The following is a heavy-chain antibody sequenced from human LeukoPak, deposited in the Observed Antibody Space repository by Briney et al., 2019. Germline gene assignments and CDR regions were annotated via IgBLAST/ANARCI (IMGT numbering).Heavy chain of an antibody. V-gene: IGHV4-59*01. CDR1: GGSISSYY. CDR2: IYNSGST. CDR3: ARMGWYYAFDI. Sequence: SETLSLTCTVSGGSISSYYWSWIRQPPGKGLEWIGYIYNSGSTNYNPSLKSRVTILVDTSKNQFSLKLSSVTAADTAVYYCARMGWYYAFDIWGQGTMVTVSS. D-gene: IGHD2-15*01. J-gene: IGHJ3*02.